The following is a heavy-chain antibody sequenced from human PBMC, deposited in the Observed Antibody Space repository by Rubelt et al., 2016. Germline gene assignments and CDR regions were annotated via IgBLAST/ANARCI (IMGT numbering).Heavy chain of an antibody. CDR3: ARAQGYSYVGSTWDY. D-gene: IGHD5-18*01. CDR2: IIPTFGTA. V-gene: IGHV1-69*06. CDR1: GGTFSSYA. Sequence: QVQLVQSGAEVKKPGSSVKVSCKASGGTFSSYAISWVRQAPGQGLAWMGGIIPTFGTANYAQKFQGRITITADRSTSTAYMELRSLRSEDTAMYYCARAQGYSYVGSTWDYWGQGTLVTVSS. J-gene: IGHJ4*02.